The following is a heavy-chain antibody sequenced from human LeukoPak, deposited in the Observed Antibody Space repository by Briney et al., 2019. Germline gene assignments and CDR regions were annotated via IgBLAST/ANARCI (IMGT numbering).Heavy chain of an antibody. D-gene: IGHD3-9*01. CDR2: ISGSGGGT. J-gene: IGHJ4*02. Sequence: GGSLRLSCAASRFTFSSYVMSWVRQAPGKGLEWVSAISGSGGGTYYADSVKGRFTISRDNSKNTLYLQTNSPRAEDTAVYYCARRGATGTYYFDYWGQGTLVTVSS. CDR1: RFTFSSYV. CDR3: ARRGATGTYYFDY. V-gene: IGHV3-23*01.